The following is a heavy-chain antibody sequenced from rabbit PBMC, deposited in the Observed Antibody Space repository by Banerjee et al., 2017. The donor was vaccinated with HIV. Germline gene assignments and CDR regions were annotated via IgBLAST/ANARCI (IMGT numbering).Heavy chain of an antibody. CDR2: IYVGSGGST. D-gene: IGHD4-1*01. J-gene: IGHJ4*01. CDR3: ARDLAGVIGWNFNL. CDR1: GIDFSSYYY. Sequence: QSLEESGGDLVKPGASLTLTCTASGIDFSSYYYMCWVRQAPGKRPEWIACIYVGSGGSTWYASWAKGRFTISKTSSTTVTLQMTSLTAADTATYFCARDLAGVIGWNFNLWGPGTLVTVS. V-gene: IGHV1S40*01.